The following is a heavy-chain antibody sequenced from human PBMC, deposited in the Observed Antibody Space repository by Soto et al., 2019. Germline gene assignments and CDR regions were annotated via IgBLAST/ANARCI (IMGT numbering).Heavy chain of an antibody. V-gene: IGHV1-8*01. CDR3: ATGHDSGDLLFDH. J-gene: IGHJ4*01. D-gene: IGHD4-17*01. Sequence: SSVKVSCKASGYTFTSYDINCVRQATGQGLEWMGWMNPNSGNTGYAQKFQGRVTMTRNTSISTAYMELSSLRGDDTAVYYCATGHDSGDLLFDHWGHGTLVTVSS. CDR1: GYTFTSYD. CDR2: MNPNSGNT.